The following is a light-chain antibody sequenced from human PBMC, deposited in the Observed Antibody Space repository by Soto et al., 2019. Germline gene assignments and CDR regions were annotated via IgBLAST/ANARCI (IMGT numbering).Light chain of an antibody. Sequence: EIVMTQSPATLSVFPGERATLSCRASQSVSSTLAWYQQKPGQAPRLLIFGASTRATGIPARFSGSRSGTECTLTISSLQSEDFGVYYCQQYDKWPPAFGQGTKVEIK. CDR3: QQYDKWPPA. J-gene: IGKJ1*01. CDR1: QSVSST. CDR2: GAS. V-gene: IGKV3-15*01.